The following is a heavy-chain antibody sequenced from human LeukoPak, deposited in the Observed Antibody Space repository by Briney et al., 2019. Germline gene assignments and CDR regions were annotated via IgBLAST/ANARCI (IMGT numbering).Heavy chain of an antibody. V-gene: IGHV1-18*01. CDR2: ISAYNGNT. Sequence: ASVKVSCKASGGTFSSYAISWVRQAPGQGLEWMGWISAYNGNTNYAQKLQGRVTMTTDTSTSTAYMELRSLRSDDTAVYYCARDHGGHYYDSSGYYSEVDYWGQGTLVTVSS. D-gene: IGHD3-22*01. J-gene: IGHJ4*02. CDR3: ARDHGGHYYDSSGYYSEVDY. CDR1: GGTFSSYA.